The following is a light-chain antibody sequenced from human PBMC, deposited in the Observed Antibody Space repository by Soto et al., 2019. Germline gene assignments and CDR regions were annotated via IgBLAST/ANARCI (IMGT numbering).Light chain of an antibody. CDR2: GVS. CDR3: QRYGSPWT. Sequence: EIVLTQSPGTLSLSPGDRATLSCRASQSVSSNYLAWYQKKPGQAPRLLIYGVSSRATDIPDRFSGSGSGTDFTLTITRLEPEDFAVYYYQRYGSPWTFGQGTKVEIK. V-gene: IGKV3-20*01. CDR1: QSVSSNY. J-gene: IGKJ1*01.